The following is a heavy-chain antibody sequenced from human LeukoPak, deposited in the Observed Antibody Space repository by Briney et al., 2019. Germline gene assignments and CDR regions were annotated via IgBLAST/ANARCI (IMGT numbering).Heavy chain of an antibody. CDR1: GYTFTGYY. D-gene: IGHD2-15*01. CDR3: ARSGYCSGGSCYRYYYYGMDV. J-gene: IGHJ6*02. Sequence: ASVKVSCKASGYTFTGYYMHWVRQAPGQGLEWMGWINPNSGGTNYAQKFQGRVTMTRDTSIRTAYMELSRLRSADTDVYYCARSGYCSGGSCYRYYYYGMDVWGQGTTVTVSS. CDR2: INPNSGGT. V-gene: IGHV1-2*02.